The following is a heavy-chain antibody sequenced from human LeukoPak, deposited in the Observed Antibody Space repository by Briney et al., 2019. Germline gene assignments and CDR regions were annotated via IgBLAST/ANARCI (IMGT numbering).Heavy chain of an antibody. CDR1: GFTFSSYG. J-gene: IGHJ1*01. CDR3: ATTFPYCADGTCAL. Sequence: GGSLRLSCAASGFTFSSYGMHWVRQAPGKGPEWVATIRPDGSTFTYVDAVRGRFTISRDNPKNSLYLQMHSLRADDTAVYYCATTFPYCADGTCALGGQGTLVIVSS. CDR2: IRPDGSTF. D-gene: IGHD2-15*01. V-gene: IGHV3-7*01.